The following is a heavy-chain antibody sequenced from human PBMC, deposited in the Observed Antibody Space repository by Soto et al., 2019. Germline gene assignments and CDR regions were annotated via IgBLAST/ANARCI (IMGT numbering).Heavy chain of an antibody. J-gene: IGHJ4*02. CDR1: GGSISSGGYS. D-gene: IGHD6-6*01. CDR3: ARGGVGSELGPVY. Sequence: QLQLQESGSGLVKPSQTLSLTCAVSGGSISSGGYSWSWIRQPPGKGLEWIGYIYHTGSTYYNPSLKSRVTISVDRSKNQFSLKLSSVTAADTAVYYCARGGVGSELGPVYWGQGTLVTVSS. CDR2: IYHTGST. V-gene: IGHV4-30-2*01.